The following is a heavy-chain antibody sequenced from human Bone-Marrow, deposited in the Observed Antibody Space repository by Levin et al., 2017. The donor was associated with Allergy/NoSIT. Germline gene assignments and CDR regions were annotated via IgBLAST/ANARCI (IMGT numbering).Heavy chain of an antibody. D-gene: IGHD2-15*01. CDR3: ARNRHCIGGRCYSV. J-gene: IGHJ4*02. CDR2: IYSGGTT. CDR1: GFTVSTNY. V-gene: IGHV3-53*01. Sequence: LGGSLRLSCAASGFTVSTNYMRWVRQAPGKGLEWVSLIYSGGTTYYADSVKGRFTISRDNSKNTVYLQMNSLRAEDTAVYYCARNRHCIGGRCYSVWGQGTLVTVSS.